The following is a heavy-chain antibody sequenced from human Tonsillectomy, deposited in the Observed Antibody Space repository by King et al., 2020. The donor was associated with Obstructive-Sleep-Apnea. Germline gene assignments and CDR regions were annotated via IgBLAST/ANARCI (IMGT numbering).Heavy chain of an antibody. CDR3: AKDFAGGIIDS. D-gene: IGHD3-10*01. Sequence: GGLVQPGGSLILSCAASGFMFRTYAMNWVRQTPGKGLEWVSGISGGGGSTNSADSVKGRFTISRDNSNNTLYLQMNSLRAEDTAIYYCAKDFAGGIIDSWGQGTLVTVSS. J-gene: IGHJ4*02. CDR2: ISGGGGST. CDR1: GFMFRTYA. V-gene: IGHV3-23*01.